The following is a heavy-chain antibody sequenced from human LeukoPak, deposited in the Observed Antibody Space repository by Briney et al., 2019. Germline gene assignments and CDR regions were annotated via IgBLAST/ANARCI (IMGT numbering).Heavy chain of an antibody. V-gene: IGHV3-23*01. Sequence: GGSLRLSCAASGLTFSRYAMTWVRQAPGKGLEWVSSIPVSGDPTYYADSVRGRFTISRDNSKNTLYLQMNSLRAEDTAIYYCAKDDFIAVAGYYFDYWGQGTLVTVSS. CDR2: IPVSGDPT. J-gene: IGHJ4*02. D-gene: IGHD6-19*01. CDR1: GLTFSRYA. CDR3: AKDDFIAVAGYYFDY.